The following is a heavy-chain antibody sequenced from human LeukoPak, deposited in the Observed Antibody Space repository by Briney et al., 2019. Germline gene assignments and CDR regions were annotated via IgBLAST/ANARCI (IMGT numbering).Heavy chain of an antibody. J-gene: IGHJ4*02. V-gene: IGHV3-23*01. CDR3: AKRGVVIRVILVGFHKEAYYFDS. CDR1: GITLSNYG. CDR2: VSDSGGRT. Sequence: GGSLRLSCAVSGITLSNYGMSWVRQAPGKGLEWVAGVSDSGGRTNYADSMKGRFTISRDNPKNTLYLQMNSLRAEDTAVYFCAKRGVVIRVILVGFHKEAYYFDSWGQGALVTVSS. D-gene: IGHD3-22*01.